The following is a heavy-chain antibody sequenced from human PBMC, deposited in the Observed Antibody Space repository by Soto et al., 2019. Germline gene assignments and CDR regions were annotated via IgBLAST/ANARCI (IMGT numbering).Heavy chain of an antibody. D-gene: IGHD3-10*01. CDR2: IYYSGST. V-gene: IGHV4-59*08. Sequence: SETLSLTCTVSGGSISSYYWSWIRQPPGKGLEWIGYIYYSGSTNYNPSLKSRVTISVDTSKNQFSLKLSSVTAADTAVYYCARHEGVAHTMDRGVTKYYGMDVWGQGTTVTVSS. J-gene: IGHJ6*02. CDR1: GGSISSYY. CDR3: ARHEGVAHTMDRGVTKYYGMDV.